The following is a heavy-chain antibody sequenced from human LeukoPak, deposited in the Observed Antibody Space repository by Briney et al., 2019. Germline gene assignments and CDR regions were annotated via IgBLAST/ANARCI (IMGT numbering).Heavy chain of an antibody. CDR3: AVMHRYYDGSGYWVQ. CDR1: GFTFTNYP. V-gene: IGHV3-23*01. CDR2: ISTSGGTT. Sequence: PGGSLRLSCAASGFTFTNYPMSWVRQAPGKGLEWVSGISTSGGTTSYAESVKGRFTVSRDNPRNTLYMEMNSLRDEDTAVYYCAVMHRYYDGSGYWVQWGQGTLVTVSS. D-gene: IGHD3-22*01. J-gene: IGHJ4*02.